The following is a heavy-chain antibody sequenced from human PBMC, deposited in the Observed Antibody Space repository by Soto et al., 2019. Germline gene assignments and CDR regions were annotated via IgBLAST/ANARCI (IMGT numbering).Heavy chain of an antibody. D-gene: IGHD1-26*01. CDR1: GYTFTSYY. V-gene: IGHV1-46*01. Sequence: QVQLVQSGAEVKKPGASVNVSCKASGYTFTSYYMYWVRQAPGQGLEWMGLISPSGGRATYAQSFQGRVTVTRDTSTRTVYMELSNLRSEDTAVYYCDTREGSLDHWGQGTLVTVS. CDR3: DTREGSLDH. CDR2: ISPSGGRA. J-gene: IGHJ4*02.